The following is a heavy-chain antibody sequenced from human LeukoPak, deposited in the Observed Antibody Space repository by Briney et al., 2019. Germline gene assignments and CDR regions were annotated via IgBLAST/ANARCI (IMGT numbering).Heavy chain of an antibody. J-gene: IGHJ4*02. V-gene: IGHV1-24*01. CDR3: ASSRILHSSAYMK. D-gene: IGHD3-22*01. CDR2: FDPVDGEI. Sequence: ASAKVSCKVSGYTLTELSMHWVRQAPGKGLEWMGGFDPVDGEIIYAQKFQGRVTMTEDTSTDTAYMELSSLRSEDTAVYYCASSRILHSSAYMKWGQGTLVTVSS. CDR1: GYTLTELS.